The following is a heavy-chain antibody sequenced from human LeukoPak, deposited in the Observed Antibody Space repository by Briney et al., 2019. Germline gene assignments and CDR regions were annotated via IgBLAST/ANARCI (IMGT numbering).Heavy chain of an antibody. J-gene: IGHJ4*02. CDR1: GFNFNTYA. CDR3: ARDSRSGDGYNHYFDY. V-gene: IGHV3-30*04. D-gene: IGHD5-24*01. CDR2: ISYDGSNK. Sequence: PGGSLRLSCAASGFNFNTYAMNWVRQAPGKGLEWVAVISYDGSNKYYADSVKGRFTISRDNSKNTLYLQMNSLRAEDTAVYYCARDSRSGDGYNHYFDYWGQGTLVTVSS.